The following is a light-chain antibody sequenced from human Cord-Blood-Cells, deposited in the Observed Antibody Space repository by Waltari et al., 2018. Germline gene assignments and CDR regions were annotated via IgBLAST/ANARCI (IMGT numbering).Light chain of an antibody. J-gene: IGKJ1*01. V-gene: IGKV2-30*01. CDR3: MQGTHWPPWT. Sequence: DVVMTQSPLSLPVTLGQPASISCRSSQSLVYSDGNTYLNWFQQRPGQSPRRLIYNVSNRDSGVPDRFSGRGAGTDFTLKISRVEAEDVGVYYCMQGTHWPPWTFGQGTKVEIK. CDR1: QSLVYSDGNTY. CDR2: NVS.